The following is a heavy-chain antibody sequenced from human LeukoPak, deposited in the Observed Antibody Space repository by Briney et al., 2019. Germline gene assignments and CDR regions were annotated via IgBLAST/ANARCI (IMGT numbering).Heavy chain of an antibody. CDR1: GGSFSGYY. D-gene: IGHD3-22*01. CDR2: INHSGST. Sequence: SETLSLTCAVYGGSFSGYYGSWIRQPPGKGLEWIGEINHSGSTNYNPSLKSRVTISVDTSKNQFSLKLSSVTAADTAVYYCARGRITMIVVVIGLAFDIWGQGTMVTVSS. V-gene: IGHV4-34*01. CDR3: ARGRITMIVVVIGLAFDI. J-gene: IGHJ3*02.